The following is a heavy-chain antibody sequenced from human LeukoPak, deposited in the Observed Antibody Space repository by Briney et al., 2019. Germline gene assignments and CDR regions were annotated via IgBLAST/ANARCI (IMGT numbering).Heavy chain of an antibody. CDR1: GFTFSSYA. D-gene: IGHD2-2*01. CDR3: ARDTEDIVVVPAATPGWFDR. V-gene: IGHV3-30-3*01. Sequence: GGSLRLSCAASGFTFSSYAMHWVRQAPGKGLEWVAVISYDGSNKYYADSVKGRFTISRDNSKNTLYLQMNSLRAEDTAVYYCARDTEDIVVVPAATPGWFDRWGQGTLVTVSS. J-gene: IGHJ5*02. CDR2: ISYDGSNK.